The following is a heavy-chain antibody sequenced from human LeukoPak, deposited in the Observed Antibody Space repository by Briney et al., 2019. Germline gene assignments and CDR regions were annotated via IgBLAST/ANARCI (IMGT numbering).Heavy chain of an antibody. J-gene: IGHJ4*02. CDR2: IDPSDSYT. CDR1: GYSFTSYW. CDR3: ARRTDYGDFLDY. V-gene: IGHV5-10-1*01. Sequence: CLKIPCEGSGYSFTSYWISWGRHLPGKGMEWMGRIDPSDSYTNYSPSFQGHVTISADKSISTAYLQWSSLKASDTAMYHCARRTDYGDFLDYWGQGTLVTVSS. D-gene: IGHD4-17*01.